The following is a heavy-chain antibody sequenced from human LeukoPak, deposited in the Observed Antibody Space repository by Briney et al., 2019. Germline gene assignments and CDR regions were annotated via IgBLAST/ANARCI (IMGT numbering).Heavy chain of an antibody. J-gene: IGHJ4*02. CDR1: GGSISSGSYY. Sequence: SETLSLTCTVSGGSISSGSYYWSWIRQPAGKGLEWIGEINHSGSTNYNPSLKSRVTISVDTSKNQFSLKLSSVTAADTAVYYCARAPIYYYGSGRYIDYWGQGTLVTVSS. D-gene: IGHD3-10*01. CDR3: ARAPIYYYGSGRYIDY. CDR2: INHSGST. V-gene: IGHV4-61*10.